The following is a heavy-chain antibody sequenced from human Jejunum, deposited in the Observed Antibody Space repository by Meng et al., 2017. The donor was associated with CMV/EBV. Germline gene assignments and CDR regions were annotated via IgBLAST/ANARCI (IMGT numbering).Heavy chain of an antibody. CDR1: GGSLSTYY. D-gene: IGHD3-16*02. V-gene: IGHV4-59*08. J-gene: IGHJ4*02. Sequence: VPLQESGPRLVKPSGTLSLTCAVSGGSLSTYYWSWIRQSPGKGLAWIGNTFYSGGTNYNPSLASRVTISVASSKNQFSLKLSSVTAADTAVYSCARQQNGGTYPLDYWGQGTLVTVSS. CDR3: ARQQNGGTYPLDY. CDR2: TFYSGGT.